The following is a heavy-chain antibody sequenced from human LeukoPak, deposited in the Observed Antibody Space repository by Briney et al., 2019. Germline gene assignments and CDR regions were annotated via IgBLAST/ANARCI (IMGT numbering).Heavy chain of an antibody. V-gene: IGHV1-8*01. Sequence: GASVKVSYKASGYALTSYDINWVRQATGQGLEWMGWMNPNSGDTVYAQNFQDRVTMTRDTSKTTAYLELSSLRSEDTAVYYCATDHSSGWYDYWGQGTLVTVSS. J-gene: IGHJ4*02. D-gene: IGHD6-19*01. CDR2: MNPNSGDT. CDR1: GYALTSYD. CDR3: ATDHSSGWYDY.